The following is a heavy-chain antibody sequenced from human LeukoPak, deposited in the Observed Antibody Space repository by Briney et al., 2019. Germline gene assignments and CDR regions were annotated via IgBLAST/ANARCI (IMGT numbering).Heavy chain of an antibody. CDR3: ARGTYGDYPY. CDR1: GGSLSGYY. J-gene: IGHJ4*02. D-gene: IGHD4-17*01. CDR2: INHSGNA. Sequence: SETLSLTRAVYGGSLSGYYWSWIRQPPGKGLEWMGEINHSGNANYNPYLKSRVTISVDTSKNQFSLKLSSVTAADTAVYYCARGTYGDYPYWGQGTLVTVSS. V-gene: IGHV4-34*01.